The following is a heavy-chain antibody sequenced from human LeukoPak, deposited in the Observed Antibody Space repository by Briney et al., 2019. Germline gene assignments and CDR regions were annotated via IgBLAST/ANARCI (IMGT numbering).Heavy chain of an antibody. CDR2: IYPGDSDT. V-gene: IGHV5-51*01. Sequence: GESLKISVQGSGSTFTSYWIAWVRQMPGKGLEWMGIIYPGDSDTRYSPSFQGQVTISADKSISTAYLQWSSLKASDTAIYYCARRPYGDHINDYWGQGTLVIVSS. CDR3: ARRPYGDHINDY. CDR1: GSTFTSYW. D-gene: IGHD4-17*01. J-gene: IGHJ4*02.